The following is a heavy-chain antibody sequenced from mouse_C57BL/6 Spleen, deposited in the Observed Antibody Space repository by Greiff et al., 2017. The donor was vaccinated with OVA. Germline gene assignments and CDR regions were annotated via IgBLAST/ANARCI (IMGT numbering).Heavy chain of an antibody. CDR1: GFTFSSYG. J-gene: IGHJ4*01. D-gene: IGHD2-4*01. Sequence: EVKLVESGGDLVKPGGSLKLSCAASGFTFSSYGMSWVRQTPDKRLEWVANISSGGSYTYYPDSVKGRFTISRDNAKNTLYLQMSSRKSEDTAMYYFARKVYYDYGGGAMDYWGQGTSVTVSS. V-gene: IGHV5-6*01. CDR3: ARKVYYDYGGGAMDY. CDR2: ISSGGSYT.